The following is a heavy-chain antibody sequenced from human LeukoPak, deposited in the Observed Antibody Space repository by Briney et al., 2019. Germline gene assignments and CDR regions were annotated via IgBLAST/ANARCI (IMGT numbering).Heavy chain of an antibody. CDR3: ARAGGYCGGGSCRIFDF. V-gene: IGHV4-30-4*01. J-gene: IGHJ4*02. CDR1: GGSIGSGDYF. CDR2: ISYSGNT. Sequence: PSETLSLTCSVSGGSIGSGDYFWTWIRQPPGKGLEWIGYISYSGNTYHNPSLKSRLTISKDMSKNQLSLKLSSVTAADTAVYYCARAGGYCGGGSCRIFDFWGQGILVTVSS. D-gene: IGHD2-15*01.